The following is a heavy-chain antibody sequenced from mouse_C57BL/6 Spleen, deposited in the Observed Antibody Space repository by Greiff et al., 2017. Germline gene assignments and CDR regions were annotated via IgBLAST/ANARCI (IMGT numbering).Heavy chain of an antibody. CDR2: INPSSGYT. CDR1: GYTFTSYT. J-gene: IGHJ3*01. D-gene: IGHD1-1*01. CDR3: ARTLFYYGSSSGFAY. V-gene: IGHV1-4*01. Sequence: VKLVESGAELARPGASVKMSCKASGYTFTSYTMHWVKQRPGQGLEWIGYINPSSGYTKYNQKFKDKATLTADKSSSTAYMQLSSLTSEDSAVYYCARTLFYYGSSSGFAYWGQGTLVTVSA.